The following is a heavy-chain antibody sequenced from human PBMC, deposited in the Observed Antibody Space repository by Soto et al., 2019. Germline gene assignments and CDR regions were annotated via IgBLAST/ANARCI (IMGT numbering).Heavy chain of an antibody. CDR3: ARRGSGSYYDY. CDR2: ISGSGGST. J-gene: IGHJ4*02. D-gene: IGHD1-26*01. Sequence: EVQLLESGGGLVQPGGSLRLSCAASGFTFSSYAMRWVRQAPVKGLGWVSAISGSGGSTYYADSVKGRFTISRDNSKNTLYLQMNSLRAEDTAVYYCARRGSGSYYDYWGQGTRVTVSS. CDR1: GFTFSSYA. V-gene: IGHV3-23*01.